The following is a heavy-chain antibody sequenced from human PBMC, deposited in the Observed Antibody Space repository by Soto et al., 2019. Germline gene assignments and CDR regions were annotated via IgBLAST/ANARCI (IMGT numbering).Heavy chain of an antibody. CDR2: IKEDGSEK. D-gene: IGHD3-22*01. J-gene: IGHJ6*02. Sequence: PVGSLRLSCASSVFTFSTYWMSCVRHSPGKWLEWVANIKEDGSEKYYVDSVEGRFTISRDNAKNSLYLQMTSLRAEDTALYYCARGWGYFDSSGFPYLYAMDVWGQGTPVTVLL. CDR3: ARGWGYFDSSGFPYLYAMDV. V-gene: IGHV3-7*01. CDR1: VFTFSTYW.